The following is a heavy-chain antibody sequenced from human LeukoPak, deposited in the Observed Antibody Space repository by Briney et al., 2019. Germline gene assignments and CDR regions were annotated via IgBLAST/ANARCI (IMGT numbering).Heavy chain of an antibody. CDR2: IYPGDSDT. V-gene: IGHV5-51*01. CDR3: ARQNDFRLDY. CDR1: GYTFSSYW. Sequence: GESLKISCKGSGYTFSSYWIGWVRQMPGEGVEWMGIIYPGDSDTRSSPSWQGQVTISVDTSIGTAYLQWSSLKASDTAIYYCARQNDFRLDYWGQGTLVTVSS. J-gene: IGHJ4*02. D-gene: IGHD3-3*01.